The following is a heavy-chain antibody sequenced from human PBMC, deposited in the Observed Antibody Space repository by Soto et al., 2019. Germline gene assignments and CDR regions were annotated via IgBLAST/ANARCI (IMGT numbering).Heavy chain of an antibody. Sequence: SVKVSCKASGGTFSSYAISWVRQAPGQGLEWMGGIIPIFGTANYAQKFQGRVTITADESTSTAYMELSSLRSEDTAVYYCARRPSSSSSCFDQWGKGTMVTVXS. CDR2: IIPIFGTA. D-gene: IGHD6-6*01. CDR1: GGTFSSYA. CDR3: ARRPSSSSSCFDQ. V-gene: IGHV1-69*13. J-gene: IGHJ5*02.